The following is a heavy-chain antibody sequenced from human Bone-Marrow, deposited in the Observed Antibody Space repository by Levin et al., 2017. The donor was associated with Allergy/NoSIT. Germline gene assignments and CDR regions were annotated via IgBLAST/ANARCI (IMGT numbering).Heavy chain of an antibody. J-gene: IGHJ4*02. CDR3: AKAQWLPDY. CDR2: ISYDGSNK. D-gene: IGHD6-19*01. V-gene: IGHV3-30*18. Sequence: GGSLRLSCAASGFTFSSYGMHWVRQAPGKGLEWVAVISYDGSNKYYADSVKGRFTISRDNSKNTLYLQMNSLRAEDTAVYYCAKAQWLPDYWGQGTLVTVSS. CDR1: GFTFSSYG.